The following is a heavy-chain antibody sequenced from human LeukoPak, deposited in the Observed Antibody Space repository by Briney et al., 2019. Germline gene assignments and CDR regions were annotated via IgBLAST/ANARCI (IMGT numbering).Heavy chain of an antibody. D-gene: IGHD3-22*01. J-gene: IGHJ4*02. V-gene: IGHV1-2*04. CDR2: INPNSGGT. CDR3: AVTYYYDSSGYYSFDY. Sequence: ASVKVSCKASGYTFTDYYMHWVRQAPGQGLEWMGWINPNSGGTNYAQKFQGWVTMTRDASISTAYMELSRLRSDDTAVYYCAVTYYYDSSGYYSFDYWGQGTLVTVSS. CDR1: GYTFTDYY.